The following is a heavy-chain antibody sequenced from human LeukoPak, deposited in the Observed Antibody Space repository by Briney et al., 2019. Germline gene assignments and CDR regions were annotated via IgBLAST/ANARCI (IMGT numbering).Heavy chain of an antibody. Sequence: SETLSLTCTVSGGSISSYYWSWIRQPAGKGLEWIGRIYTSGSTDYNPSLKSRVTISVDTSKNQFSLKLSSVTAADTAVYYCSAHDLYYDSSGYYGGGFDYWGQGTLVTVSS. CDR3: SAHDLYYDSSGYYGGGFDY. V-gene: IGHV4-4*07. D-gene: IGHD3-22*01. J-gene: IGHJ4*02. CDR1: GGSISSYY. CDR2: IYTSGST.